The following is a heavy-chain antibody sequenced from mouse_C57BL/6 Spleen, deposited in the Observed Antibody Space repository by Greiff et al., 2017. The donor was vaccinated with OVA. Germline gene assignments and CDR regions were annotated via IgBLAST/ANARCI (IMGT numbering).Heavy chain of an antibody. CDR1: GYSITSGYY. CDR3: ARDPGTDYFDY. D-gene: IGHD4-1*01. J-gene: IGHJ2*01. Sequence: ESGPGLVKPSQSLSLTCSVTGYSITSGYYWTWVRQFPGNKLVWLGYISYDGSNNYNPALKNRSTITRDTSKNPFFLKLNSVTAEDTATYYCARDPGTDYFDYWGQGTTLTVSS. CDR2: ISYDGSN. V-gene: IGHV3-6*01.